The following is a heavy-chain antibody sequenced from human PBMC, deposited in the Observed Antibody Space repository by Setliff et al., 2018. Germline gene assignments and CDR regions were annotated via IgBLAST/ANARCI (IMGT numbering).Heavy chain of an antibody. CDR3: ARGSGRGYSYGLFDY. V-gene: IGHV4-59*02. CDR1: GGSVSTYY. CDR2: IFYSGYT. J-gene: IGHJ4*02. D-gene: IGHD5-18*01. Sequence: SETLSLTCTVSGGSVSTYYWSWIRQPPGKGLEWIGFIFYSGYTHYNPSLKSRVTMSVNVSRDQFSLELSSVTAADTAVYFCARGSGRGYSYGLFDYWGQGSLVTVSS.